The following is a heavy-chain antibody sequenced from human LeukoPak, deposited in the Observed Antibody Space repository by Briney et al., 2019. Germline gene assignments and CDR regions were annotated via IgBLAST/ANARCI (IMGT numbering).Heavy chain of an antibody. J-gene: IGHJ6*02. CDR2: FDPEDGET. CDR1: GYTLTELS. V-gene: IGHV1-24*01. D-gene: IGHD3-10*01. CDR3: ATVAKYYYGSGSKDFYYYAMDV. Sequence: ASVKVSCKVSGYTLTELSMHWVRQAPGKGLEWMGGFDPEDGETIYAQKIQGRVTMTEDTSTDTAYMELSSLRSEDTAVYYCATVAKYYYGSGSKDFYYYAMDVWGQGTTVTVSS.